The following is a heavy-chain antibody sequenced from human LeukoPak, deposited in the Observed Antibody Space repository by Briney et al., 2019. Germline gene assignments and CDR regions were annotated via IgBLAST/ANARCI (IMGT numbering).Heavy chain of an antibody. J-gene: IGHJ3*02. CDR2: IYTSGST. D-gene: IGHD3-10*01. Sequence: PPQTLSLTCTVSGGSISSGSYYWSWIRQPAGKGLEWIGRIYTSGSTNYNPSLKSRVTISVDTSKNQFSLKLSSVTAADTAVYSCARGGFRDAFDIWGQGTMVTVSS. V-gene: IGHV4-61*02. CDR3: ARGGFRDAFDI. CDR1: GGSISSGSYY.